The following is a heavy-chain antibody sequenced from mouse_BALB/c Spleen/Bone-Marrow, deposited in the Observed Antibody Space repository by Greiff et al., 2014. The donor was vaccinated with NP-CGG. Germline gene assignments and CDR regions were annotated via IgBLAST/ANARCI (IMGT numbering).Heavy chain of an antibody. CDR3: TIYRFDEDAMDY. CDR1: GYSFTSYW. Sequence: DVKLVESGTVLARPGASVKMSCKASGYSFTSYWMHWVKQRPGQGLEWIGAIYPGNSDISYNQKFKGKAKLTAVTSASTAYMELSSLTNEDSAVYYCTIYRFDEDAMDYWGQGTSVTVSS. CDR2: IYPGNSDI. J-gene: IGHJ4*01. D-gene: IGHD2-14*01. V-gene: IGHV1-5*01.